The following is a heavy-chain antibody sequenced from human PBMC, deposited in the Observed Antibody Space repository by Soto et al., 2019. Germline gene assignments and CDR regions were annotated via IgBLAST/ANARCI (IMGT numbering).Heavy chain of an antibody. CDR2: MYSSGNT. D-gene: IGHD4-17*01. CDR1: GGSISSSSYY. Sequence: QLQLQESGPGLVKPSETLSLTCSVSGGSISSSSYYWGWIRQPPGKGLEWIGSMYSSGNTDYGPSLKSRVTISADMSKNHFSLKLSSVTAADTAVYYCARHLDSGGNVYFDYWGQGTLVTVSS. J-gene: IGHJ4*02. CDR3: ARHLDSGGNVYFDY. V-gene: IGHV4-39*01.